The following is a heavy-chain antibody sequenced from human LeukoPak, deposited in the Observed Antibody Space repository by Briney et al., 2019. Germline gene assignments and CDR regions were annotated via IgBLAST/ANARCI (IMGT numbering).Heavy chain of an antibody. CDR3: ARGQYSSGWYEEDDYYYGMDV. D-gene: IGHD6-19*01. CDR2: ISSSGSTI. CDR1: GFTFSSYE. J-gene: IGHJ6*04. V-gene: IGHV3-48*03. Sequence: KPGGSLRLSCAASGFTFSSYEMNWVRQAPGKGLEWVSYISSSGSTIYYADSVKGRFTISRDNAKNSLYLQMNSLRAEDTAVYYCARGQYSSGWYEEDDYYYGMDVWGKGTTVTVSS.